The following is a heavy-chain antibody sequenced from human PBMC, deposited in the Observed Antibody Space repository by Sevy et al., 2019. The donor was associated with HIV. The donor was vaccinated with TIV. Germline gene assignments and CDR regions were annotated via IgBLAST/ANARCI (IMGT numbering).Heavy chain of an antibody. CDR1: GFTFRTYA. Sequence: GGSLRISCAASGFTFRTYAFHWVRQTPGRGLEWIGLISSNGDNAFYANSVRGRFTISRDNSMNTLYLQMTSLTPDDTAVYYCARGPEWELTSFLSHRGQGTLVTVSS. D-gene: IGHD1-26*01. CDR2: ISSNGDNA. V-gene: IGHV3-30-3*01. CDR3: ARGPEWELTSFLSH. J-gene: IGHJ4*02.